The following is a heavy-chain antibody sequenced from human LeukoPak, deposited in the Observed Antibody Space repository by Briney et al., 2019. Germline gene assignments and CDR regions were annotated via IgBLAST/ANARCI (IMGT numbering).Heavy chain of an antibody. J-gene: IGHJ4*02. Sequence: GGSLRLSCAASGFTFSSYGMHWVRQAPGKGLEWVAVISYDGSNKYYADSVKGRFTISRDNSKNTLYLQMNSLRAEDTAVYYCAKDRGTGDSCFDYWGQGTLVTVSS. CDR2: ISYDGSNK. CDR3: AKDRGTGDSCFDY. D-gene: IGHD7-27*01. V-gene: IGHV3-30*18. CDR1: GFTFSSYG.